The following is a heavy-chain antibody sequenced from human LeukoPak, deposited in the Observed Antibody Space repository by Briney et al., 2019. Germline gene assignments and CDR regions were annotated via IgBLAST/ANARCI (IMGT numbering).Heavy chain of an antibody. Sequence: TGGSLRLSCAASGFTFSSYAMSWVRQARGKGLEWVSTIGGSGGSTYYADSVKGRFTISRDNSKNTLYLQMNSLRAEDTAVYYCAKDPYYYDNSGYLIARFDYWGQGTLVTVSS. V-gene: IGHV3-23*01. D-gene: IGHD3-22*01. CDR2: IGGSGGST. CDR3: AKDPYYYDNSGYLIARFDY. J-gene: IGHJ4*02. CDR1: GFTFSSYA.